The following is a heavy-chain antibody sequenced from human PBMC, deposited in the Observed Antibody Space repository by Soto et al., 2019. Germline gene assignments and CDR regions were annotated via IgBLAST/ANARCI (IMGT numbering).Heavy chain of an antibody. CDR2: ISGGGVST. J-gene: IGHJ4*02. CDR1: GFTFSNHA. Sequence: GGSLRLSCAASGFTFSNHAMSWVRQAPGKGLEWVSAISGGGVSTYYADSVKGRFTISRDNSKNTLSLQMNSLRAEDTAVYYCAKDPSSGWYQGYYFDYWGRGTLVTVSS. V-gene: IGHV3-23*01. CDR3: AKDPSSGWYQGYYFDY. D-gene: IGHD6-19*01.